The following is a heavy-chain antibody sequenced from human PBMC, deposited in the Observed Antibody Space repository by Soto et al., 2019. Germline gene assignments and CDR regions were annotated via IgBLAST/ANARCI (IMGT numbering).Heavy chain of an antibody. V-gene: IGHV3-48*02. Sequence: GGSLRLSCAASGFTFSSYSMNWVRQAPGKGLEWVSYISSSSSTIYYADSVKGRLTISRDNAKNSLYLQMNSLRDEDTAVYYCASLILGYCSSTSCYAYYYYGMDVWGQGTTVTVSS. J-gene: IGHJ6*02. CDR1: GFTFSSYS. D-gene: IGHD2-2*01. CDR2: ISSSSSTI. CDR3: ASLILGYCSSTSCYAYYYYGMDV.